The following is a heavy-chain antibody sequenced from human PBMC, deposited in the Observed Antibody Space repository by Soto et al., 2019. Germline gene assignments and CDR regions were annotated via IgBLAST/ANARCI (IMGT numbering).Heavy chain of an antibody. J-gene: IGHJ4*02. CDR2: ISAYNGNT. V-gene: IGHV1-18*04. D-gene: IGHD6-13*01. CDR1: GYTFTSYG. CDR3: ARLRRVSAAGILAGLDF. Sequence: ASVKVSCKASGYTFTSYGISWVRQAPGQGLEWMGWISAYNGNTNYAQKLQGRVTMTTDTSTSTAYMELRSLRSDDTAVYYCARLRRVSAAGILAGLDFWGQGTPVTVSS.